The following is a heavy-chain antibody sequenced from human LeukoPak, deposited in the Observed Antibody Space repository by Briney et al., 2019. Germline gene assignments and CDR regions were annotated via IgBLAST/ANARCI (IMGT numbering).Heavy chain of an antibody. J-gene: IGHJ3*02. CDR2: ISAYNGNT. CDR1: GYTFTSYG. V-gene: IGHV1-18*01. CDR3: ARGTYYYDNSGHNSVDAFDI. Sequence: GASVKVSCKASGYTFTSYGINWVRQAPGHVLEWMGWISAYNGNTNYAQKLQGRVTMTTDTSTSTVYMELRSLRSDDTAVYYCARGTYYYDNSGHNSVDAFDIWGQGTMVTVSS. D-gene: IGHD3-22*01.